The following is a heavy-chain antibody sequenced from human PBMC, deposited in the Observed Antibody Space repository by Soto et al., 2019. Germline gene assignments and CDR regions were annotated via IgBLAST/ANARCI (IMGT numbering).Heavy chain of an antibody. CDR1: GGSVSSGSYY. CDR2: IYYSGST. Sequence: QVQLQESGPGLVKPSETLSLTCTVSGGSVSSGSYYWSWIRQPPGKGLEWIGYIYYSGSTNYNPSLKSRVTISVDPSKNQFSLKLSSVTAADTAVYYCARGGVGAVAGKRIDYWGQGTLVTVSS. CDR3: ARGGVGAVAGKRIDY. V-gene: IGHV4-61*01. D-gene: IGHD6-19*01. J-gene: IGHJ4*02.